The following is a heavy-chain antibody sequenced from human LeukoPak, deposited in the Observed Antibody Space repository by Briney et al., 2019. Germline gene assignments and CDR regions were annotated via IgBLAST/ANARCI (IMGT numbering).Heavy chain of an antibody. CDR1: DASISNYH. CDR3: ARPYSSGWPGAFQI. J-gene: IGHJ3*02. V-gene: IGHV4-59*08. CDR2: IGNSGST. D-gene: IGHD6-19*01. Sequence: PSETLSLTCTVSDASISNYHWSWIRQPPGKGLEWIGYIGNSGSTNYNPSLKSRVTISVDTSKNQFSLRLASVTAADTAVYYCARPYSSGWPGAFQIWGHGTMVTVSS.